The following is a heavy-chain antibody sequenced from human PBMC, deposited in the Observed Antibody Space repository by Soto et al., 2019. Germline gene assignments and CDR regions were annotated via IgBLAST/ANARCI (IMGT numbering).Heavy chain of an antibody. CDR3: ARRVRGYCSSTSCRNTMIPPLEGGWFDP. Sequence: SETLSLTCTVSGGSISSGGYYWSWIRQHPGKGLEWIGYIYYSGSTYYNPSLKSRVTISVDTSKNQFSLKLSSVTAADTAVYYCARRVRGYCSSTSCRNTMIPPLEGGWFDPWGQGTLVTVSS. CDR1: GGSISSGGYY. J-gene: IGHJ5*02. V-gene: IGHV4-31*03. D-gene: IGHD2-2*01. CDR2: IYYSGST.